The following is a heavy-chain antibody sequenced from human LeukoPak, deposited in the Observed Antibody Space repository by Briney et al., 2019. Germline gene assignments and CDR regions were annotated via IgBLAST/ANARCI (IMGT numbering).Heavy chain of an antibody. CDR2: IKQDGSEK. Sequence: GGSLRLSCAASGFTFSSYWMSWVRQAPGKGLEWVANIKQDGSEKYYVDSVKGRFTISRDNAKNSPYLQMNSLRAEDTAVYYCARHLLDTAMVSDYWGQGTLVTVSS. J-gene: IGHJ4*02. V-gene: IGHV3-7*01. D-gene: IGHD5-18*01. CDR1: GFTFSSYW. CDR3: ARHLLDTAMVSDY.